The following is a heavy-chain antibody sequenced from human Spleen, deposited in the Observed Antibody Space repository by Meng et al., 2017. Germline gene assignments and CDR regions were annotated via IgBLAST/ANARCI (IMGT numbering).Heavy chain of an antibody. CDR2: INQSGNT. D-gene: IGHD1-26*01. CDR3: ARVGYYDSAMDV. J-gene: IGHJ6*02. CDR1: GGSSSGYY. Sequence: SETLSLTCAVYGGSSSGYYWSWIRQLPGKGLEWIGEINQSGNTKYNPCLKSRVTISVHTSKDQFSLKVTSMTAADTAVYYCARVGYYDSAMDVWGQGTTVTVSS. V-gene: IGHV4-34*01.